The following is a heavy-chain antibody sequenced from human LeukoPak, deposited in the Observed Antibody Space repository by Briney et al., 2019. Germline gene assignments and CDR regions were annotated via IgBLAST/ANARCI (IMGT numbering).Heavy chain of an antibody. CDR3: AKDISWAYYYGMDV. V-gene: IGHV3-9*01. CDR1: GFIFNNYA. CDR2: ISWNSGSI. Sequence: PGGSLRLSCAGSGFIFNNYAMHWVRQPPGKGLEWVSGISWNSGSIDYADSVKGRFTISRDNAKNSLYLQMNSLRAEDTALYYCAKDISWAYYYGMDVWGQGTTVTVSS. J-gene: IGHJ6*02. D-gene: IGHD2-15*01.